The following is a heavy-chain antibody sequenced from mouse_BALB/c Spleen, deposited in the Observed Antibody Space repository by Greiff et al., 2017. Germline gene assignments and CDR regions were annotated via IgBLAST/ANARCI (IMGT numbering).Heavy chain of an antibody. CDR1: GFNIKDTY. J-gene: IGHJ2*01. Sequence: EVMLVESGAELVKPGASVKLSCTASGFNIKDTYMHWVKQRPEQGLEWIGRIDPANGNTKYDPKFQGKATITADTSSNTAYLQLSSLTSEDTAVYYCARYYRYAWRDYWGQGTTLTVSS. CDR3: ARYYRYAWRDY. D-gene: IGHD2-14*01. CDR2: IDPANGNT. V-gene: IGHV14-3*02.